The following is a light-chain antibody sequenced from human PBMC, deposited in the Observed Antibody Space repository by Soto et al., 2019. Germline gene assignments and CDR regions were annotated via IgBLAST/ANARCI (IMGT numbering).Light chain of an antibody. CDR3: QQYNNRPLYT. V-gene: IGKV3-15*01. J-gene: IGKJ2*01. CDR2: DAS. CDR1: QSVGGN. Sequence: EIVMTQSPATLSVSPGERATLSCRASQSVGGNLAWYQQRPGRAPRLLIYDASTRATDIPARFSGSGSGTEFTLTISSLQSEDFALYYCQQYNNRPLYTFGQGTKLEIK.